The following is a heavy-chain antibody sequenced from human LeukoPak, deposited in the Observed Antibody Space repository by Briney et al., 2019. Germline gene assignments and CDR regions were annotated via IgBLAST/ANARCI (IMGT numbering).Heavy chain of an antibody. J-gene: IGHJ4*02. CDR2: ISSSSSTI. CDR1: GFTFSSYS. CDR3: ARDRGGGWLLYSRDNFDY. Sequence: GGSLRLSCAASGFTFSSYSMNWVRQAPGKGLKWVSYISSSSSTIYYADSAKGRFTISRDNAKNSLYLQMNSLRAEDTAVYYCARDRGGGWLLYSRDNFDYWGQGTLVTVSS. D-gene: IGHD3-3*01. V-gene: IGHV3-48*01.